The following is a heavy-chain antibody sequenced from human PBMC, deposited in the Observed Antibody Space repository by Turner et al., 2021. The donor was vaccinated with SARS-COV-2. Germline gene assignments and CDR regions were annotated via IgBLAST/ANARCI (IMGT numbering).Heavy chain of an antibody. D-gene: IGHD1-26*01. CDR2: IKWNGDST. CDR1: GFTFDDYG. CDR3: ARGTGATDY. V-gene: IGHV3-20*02. J-gene: IGHJ4*02. Sequence: VQLLESGGGVVRPVGSLRRSLAGSGFTFDDYGMSWVRQAPGKGLEWVSGIKWNGDSTGYADSVKGRFTISRDNAKNSLYLQMNSLRAEDTALYHCARGTGATDYWGQGTLVTVSS.